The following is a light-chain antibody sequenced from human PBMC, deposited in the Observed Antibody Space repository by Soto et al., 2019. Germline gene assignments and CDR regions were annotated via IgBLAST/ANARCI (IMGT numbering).Light chain of an antibody. J-gene: IGKJ4*01. CDR2: KAS. V-gene: IGKV1-5*03. CDR3: QQYNTYPLT. CDR1: QRISTW. Sequence: DIQMTQSPSTLSASVGDRVTITCRASQRISTWLAWYQQKPGKAPKLLIYKASSLESGVPSRFSGSGSGTEFTLPISSLQPDDFATYYCQQYNTYPLTFGGGTTVEIK.